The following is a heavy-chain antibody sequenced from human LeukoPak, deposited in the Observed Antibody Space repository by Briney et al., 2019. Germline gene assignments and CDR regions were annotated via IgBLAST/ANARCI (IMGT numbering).Heavy chain of an antibody. D-gene: IGHD3-10*01. CDR3: ARDGETSDY. CDR2: IYYSGST. Sequence: SETLSLTCTVSGGSISSSSYYWGWIRQPPGKGLEWIGSIYYSGSTYYNPSLKSRVTISVDTSKNQFSLKLSSVTAADTAVYYCARDGETSDYWGQGTLVTVSS. CDR1: GGSISSSSYY. J-gene: IGHJ4*02. V-gene: IGHV4-39*07.